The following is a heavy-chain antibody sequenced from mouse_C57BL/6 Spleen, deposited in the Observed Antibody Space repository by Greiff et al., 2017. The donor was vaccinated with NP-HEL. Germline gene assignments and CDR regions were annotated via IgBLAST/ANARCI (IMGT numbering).Heavy chain of an antibody. Sequence: EVKLMESGGGLVKPGGSLKLSCAASGFPFSDYGLHWVRQAPEKGLEWVAYISSGSSTIYYAATVKGRFTISRDNAKNTLFLQMTSLRSEDTAMYYCARKYYGSEGYWYFDVWGTGTTVTVSS. D-gene: IGHD1-1*01. J-gene: IGHJ1*03. CDR3: ARKYYGSEGYWYFDV. V-gene: IGHV5-17*01. CDR1: GFPFSDYG. CDR2: ISSGSSTI.